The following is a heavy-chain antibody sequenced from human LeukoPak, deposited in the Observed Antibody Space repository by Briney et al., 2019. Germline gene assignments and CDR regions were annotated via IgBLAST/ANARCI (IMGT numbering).Heavy chain of an antibody. CDR3: VKASSSWSELEY. CDR1: GFTFDDYS. V-gene: IGHV3-43*01. Sequence: GGSLRLSCAASGFTFDDYSMHWVRQAPGKGLEWVSLITWDGDSTYYADSVRGRFTISRDNSEKSLYLQMNSLRTEDTALYYCVKASSSWSELEYWGQGTLVTVSS. D-gene: IGHD6-13*01. J-gene: IGHJ4*02. CDR2: ITWDGDST.